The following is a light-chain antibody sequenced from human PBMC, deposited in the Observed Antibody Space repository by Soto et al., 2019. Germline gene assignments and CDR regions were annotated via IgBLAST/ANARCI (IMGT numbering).Light chain of an antibody. CDR1: QGISSY. CDR3: QQYDNYWT. J-gene: IGKJ1*01. CDR2: AAS. Sequence: AIRMTQSPSSLSASTGDRVTITCRASQGISSYLAWYQQKPGKAPKLLIYAASTLQSGVPSRFSGSGSGTEFTLTISSLQADDFATYYCQQYDNYWTFGQGTKVDIK. V-gene: IGKV1-8*01.